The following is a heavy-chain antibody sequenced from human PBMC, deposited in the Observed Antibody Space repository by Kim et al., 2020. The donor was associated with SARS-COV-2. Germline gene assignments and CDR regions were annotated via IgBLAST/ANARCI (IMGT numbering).Heavy chain of an antibody. CDR3: TTDLSSPYYYDSSGYLGI. D-gene: IGHD3-22*01. CDR1: GFTFSNAW. Sequence: GGSLRLSCAASGFTFSNAWMSWVRQAPGKGLEWVGRIKSKTDGGTTDYAAPVKGRFTISRDDSKNTLYLQMNSLKTEDTAVYYCTTDLSSPYYYDSSGYLGIWGQGTMVTVSS. J-gene: IGHJ3*02. CDR2: IKSKTDGGTT. V-gene: IGHV3-15*01.